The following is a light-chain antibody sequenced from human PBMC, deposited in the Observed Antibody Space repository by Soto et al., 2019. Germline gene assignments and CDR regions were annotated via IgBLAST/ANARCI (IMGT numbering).Light chain of an antibody. CDR1: QRISNN. Sequence: EIVLTQSPASLSVSPGERATRSCRASQRISNNLAWYQQRAGQAPRLLIYGASSRATGIPDRFSGSGSGTDFTLTISRLEPEDFAVYYCQQYGSSKSTFGQGTKVDI. CDR3: QQYGSSKST. V-gene: IGKV3-20*01. CDR2: GAS. J-gene: IGKJ1*01.